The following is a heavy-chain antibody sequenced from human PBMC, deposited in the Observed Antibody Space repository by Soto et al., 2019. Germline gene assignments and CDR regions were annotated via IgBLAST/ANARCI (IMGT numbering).Heavy chain of an antibody. CDR3: ATLPRSSSWYRWFDP. Sequence: SETLSLTCAVNGGSFSGYYWSWIRQPPGKGLEWIGEINHSGSTNYNPSLKSRVTISVDTSKNQFSLKLSSVTAADTAVYYCATLPRSSSWYRWFDPWGQGTLVTVSS. D-gene: IGHD6-13*01. CDR2: INHSGST. CDR1: GGSFSGYY. J-gene: IGHJ5*02. V-gene: IGHV4-34*01.